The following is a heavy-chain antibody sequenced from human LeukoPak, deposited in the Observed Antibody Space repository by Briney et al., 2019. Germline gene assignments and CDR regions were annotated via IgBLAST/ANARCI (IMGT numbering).Heavy chain of an antibody. J-gene: IGHJ4*02. D-gene: IGHD2-2*01. CDR3: AKDRYCSSPSCWNFDS. V-gene: IGHV3-11*04. Sequence: LSLTCAVYGGSLSDYYWSWIRQSPGKGLQWVSYISSSSSTIYYADSVKGRFTISRDNAKNSLYLQMNSLRAEDTAVYYCAKDRYCSSPSCWNFDSWGQGTLVTISS. CDR2: ISSSSSTI. CDR1: GGSLSDYY.